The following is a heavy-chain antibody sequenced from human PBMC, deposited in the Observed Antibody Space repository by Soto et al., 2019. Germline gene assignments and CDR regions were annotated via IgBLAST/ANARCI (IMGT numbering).Heavy chain of an antibody. CDR2: IYYSGST. CDR3: ARSGVYDFWSGYYFGIDY. Sequence: PSETLSLTCTVSAGSISSSSYYWGWIRQPPGKGLEWIGSIYYSGSTYYNPSLKSRVTISVDTSKNQFSLKLSSVTAADTAVYYCARSGVYDFWSGYYFGIDYWGQGTLVTVSS. J-gene: IGHJ4*02. V-gene: IGHV4-39*01. CDR1: AGSISSSSYY. D-gene: IGHD3-3*01.